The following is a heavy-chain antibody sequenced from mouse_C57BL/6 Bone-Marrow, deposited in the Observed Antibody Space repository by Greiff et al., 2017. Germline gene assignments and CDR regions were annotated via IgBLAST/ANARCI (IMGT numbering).Heavy chain of an antibody. CDR2: INPNNGGT. Sequence: EVQLQHSGPELVKPGASVKISCKASGYTFTDYYMTWVQQSQGKSLEWIGDINPNNGGTSYNQKLKGQATLTVDKSSSTAYMELRSLTSEDSAVYYCARDYYGSSWYFDYWGQGTILTVSS. J-gene: IGHJ2*01. D-gene: IGHD1-1*01. V-gene: IGHV1-26*01. CDR1: GYTFTDYY. CDR3: ARDYYGSSWYFDY.